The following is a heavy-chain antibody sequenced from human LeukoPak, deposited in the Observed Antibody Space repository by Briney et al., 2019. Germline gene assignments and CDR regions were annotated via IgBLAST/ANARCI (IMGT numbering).Heavy chain of an antibody. Sequence: GGSLRLSCAASGFTFSSYAMHWVRQAPGKGLEWVAIISYNGSNKYYADSVKGRFTISRDNSKKTLYLQMNSLRGEDTAVYYCARVVVSSSSDYFDYWGQGTLVIVSS. D-gene: IGHD6-6*01. CDR2: ISYNGSNK. V-gene: IGHV3-30*04. CDR3: ARVVVSSSSDYFDY. J-gene: IGHJ4*02. CDR1: GFTFSSYA.